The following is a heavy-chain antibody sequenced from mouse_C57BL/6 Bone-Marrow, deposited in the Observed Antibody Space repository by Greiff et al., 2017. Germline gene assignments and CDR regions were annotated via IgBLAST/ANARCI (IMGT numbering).Heavy chain of an antibody. Sequence: EVQLQESGPVLVKPGASVKMSCKASGYTFTDYYMNWVKQSHGKSLEWIGVINPYNGGTSYNQKFKGKATLTVDKSSSTAYMELNSLTSEDSAVYNCASRLYYSNYDWYFDVWGTGTTVTVSS. D-gene: IGHD2-5*01. V-gene: IGHV1-19*01. CDR1: GYTFTDYY. CDR3: ASRLYYSNYDWYFDV. J-gene: IGHJ1*03. CDR2: INPYNGGT.